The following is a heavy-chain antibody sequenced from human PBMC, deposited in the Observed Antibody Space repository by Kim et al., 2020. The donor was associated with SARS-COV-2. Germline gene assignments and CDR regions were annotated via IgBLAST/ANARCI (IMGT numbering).Heavy chain of an antibody. V-gene: IGHV3-11*01. J-gene: IGHJ6*03. Sequence: TIYYADAVKGRFTISRDNAKNSLYLQMNSLRAEDTAVYYCAGGVGYYYMDVWGKGTTVTVSS. CDR2: TI. CDR3: AGGVGYYYMDV.